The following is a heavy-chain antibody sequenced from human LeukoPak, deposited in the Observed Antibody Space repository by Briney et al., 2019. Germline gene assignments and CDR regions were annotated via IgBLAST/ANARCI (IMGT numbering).Heavy chain of an antibody. CDR2: IIPVFGTV. CDR3: ARANSAYYDSGSFYSPGY. J-gene: IGHJ4*02. Sequence: ASVKVSCKTSGVTFSNNSITWVRQAPGQGLEWVGGIIPVFGTVKYAQKLQGRVTITTDESTSTVYMELSSLRSEDTAVYYCARANSAYYDSGSFYSPGYWGRGTLVTVSS. V-gene: IGHV1-69*05. D-gene: IGHD3-10*01. CDR1: GVTFSNNS.